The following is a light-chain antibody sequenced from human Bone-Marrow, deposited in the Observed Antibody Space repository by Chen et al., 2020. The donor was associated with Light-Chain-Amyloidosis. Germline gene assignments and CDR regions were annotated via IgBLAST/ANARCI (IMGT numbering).Light chain of an antibody. Sequence: DIVMTQSPDSLAVSLGERATINCKSSQSVLYSSNNKNYLAWYQQKPGQPPKLLIHWASTRESGVPDRFSGSGSGTDFTLTISSLQAEDVAVYYCQQYYNTLTFGPGIKVNIK. V-gene: IGKV4-1*01. CDR3: QQYYNTLT. J-gene: IGKJ3*01. CDR1: QSVLYSSNNKNY. CDR2: WAS.